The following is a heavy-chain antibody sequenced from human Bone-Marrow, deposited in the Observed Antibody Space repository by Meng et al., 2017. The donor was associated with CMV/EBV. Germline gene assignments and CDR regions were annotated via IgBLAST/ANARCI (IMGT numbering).Heavy chain of an antibody. Sequence: GESLKISCAASGFTVSSNYMSWVRQAPGKGLEWVSVIYSGGSTYYADSVKGRFTISRDNSKNTLYLQMNSLSAEDTAVYYCARDRKVPAAPYAFDIWGQGTIVTVSS. CDR3: ARDRKVPAAPYAFDI. CDR2: IYSGGST. V-gene: IGHV3-66*02. J-gene: IGHJ3*02. CDR1: GFTVSSNY. D-gene: IGHD2-2*01.